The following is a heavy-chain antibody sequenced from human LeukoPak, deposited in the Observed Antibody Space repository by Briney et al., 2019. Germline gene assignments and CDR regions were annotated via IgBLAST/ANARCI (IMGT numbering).Heavy chain of an antibody. J-gene: IGHJ3*02. CDR2: IDWDDDK. Sequence: SGPTLVNPTQTLTLTCTFSGFSLSTSGMCVSWIRQPPGKALEWLARIDWDDDKYYSTSLKTRLTISKDTSKNQVVLTMTNMDPVDTATYYCARTRGDILTGYYFTGHVGAFDIWGQGTMVTVSS. CDR3: ARTRGDILTGYYFTGHVGAFDI. CDR1: GFSLSTSGMC. V-gene: IGHV2-70*11. D-gene: IGHD3-9*01.